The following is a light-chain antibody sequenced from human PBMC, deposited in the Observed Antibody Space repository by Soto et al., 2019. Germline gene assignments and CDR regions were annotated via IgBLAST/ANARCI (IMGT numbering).Light chain of an antibody. CDR2: GNS. Sequence: QSVLTQPPSVSGAPGQRVTISCTGSSSNIGAGYDVHWCQQLPGTAPKLLIYGNSNRPSGVPDRFSGSKSGTSASLAITGLQAEDEADYYCQSYDSSLVVFGGGTKLTVL. V-gene: IGLV1-40*01. CDR3: QSYDSSLVV. CDR1: SSNIGAGYD. J-gene: IGLJ2*01.